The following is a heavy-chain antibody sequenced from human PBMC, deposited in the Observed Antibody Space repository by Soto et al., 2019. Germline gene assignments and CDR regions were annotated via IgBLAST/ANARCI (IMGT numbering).Heavy chain of an antibody. Sequence: SGPTLVNPTQTLTLTCTFSGFSLSTSGVGVGWIRQPPGKALEWLALIYWNDDKRYSPSLKSRLTITKDTSKNQVVLTMTNMDPVDTATYYCAHKKRWLVFRGPWAFDYWGQGTLVTVSS. J-gene: IGHJ4*02. CDR3: AHKKRWLVFRGPWAFDY. D-gene: IGHD6-19*01. CDR1: GFSLSTSGVG. CDR2: IYWNDDK. V-gene: IGHV2-5*01.